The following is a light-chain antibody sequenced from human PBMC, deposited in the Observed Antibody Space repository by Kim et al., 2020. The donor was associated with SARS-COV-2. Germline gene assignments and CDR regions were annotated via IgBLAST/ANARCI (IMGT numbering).Light chain of an antibody. CDR1: SSDVGGYNY. Sequence: PGQSVTISCTGTSSDVGGYNYVSWYQQYPGKAPKLMIYDVTKRPSGVPDRFSGSKSGSTAYLTISGLQAEDEADYYCCSFAGNPYVFGTGTKVTVL. CDR2: DVT. V-gene: IGLV2-11*01. J-gene: IGLJ1*01. CDR3: CSFAGNPYV.